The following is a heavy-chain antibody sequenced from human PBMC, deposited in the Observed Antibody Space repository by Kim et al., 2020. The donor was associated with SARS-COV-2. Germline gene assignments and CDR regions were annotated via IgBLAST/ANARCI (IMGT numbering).Heavy chain of an antibody. D-gene: IGHD3-3*01. CDR1: GFTFTSYD. CDR2: MNPNSGNT. J-gene: IGHJ4*02. CDR3: ARGPVWTGYYYYFDY. Sequence: ASVKVSCKTSGFTFTSYDINWVRQATGQGLEWVGWMNPNSGNTGYAQKFQGRVTMTRNTSISTAYMELSSLRSEDTAMYYCARGPVWTGYYYYFDYWGQG. V-gene: IGHV1-8*01.